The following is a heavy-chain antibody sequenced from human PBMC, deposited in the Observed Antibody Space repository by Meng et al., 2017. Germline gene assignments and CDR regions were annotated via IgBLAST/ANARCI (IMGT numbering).Heavy chain of an antibody. J-gene: IGHJ4*02. CDR3: AREQWLQSEGFDY. CDR1: GFTFSSYS. Sequence: VQLVEDGGGLVKPGGYLMLSCAASGFTFSSYSMNWVRQAPGKGLEWVSSISSSSSYIYYADSVKGRFTISRDNAKNSLYLQMNSLTAEDTAVYYCAREQWLQSEGFDYWGQGTLVTVSS. CDR2: ISSSSSYI. D-gene: IGHD5-24*01. V-gene: IGHV3-21*01.